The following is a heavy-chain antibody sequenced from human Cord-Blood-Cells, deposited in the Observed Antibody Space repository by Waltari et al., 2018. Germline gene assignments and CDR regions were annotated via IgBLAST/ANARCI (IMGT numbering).Heavy chain of an antibody. CDR2: MNPNRGNT. CDR3: ARGRIAAADDAFDI. J-gene: IGHJ3*02. D-gene: IGHD6-13*01. Sequence: QVQLVQSGAEVKKPGASVKVSCKASGYTFTSYDINWVRQATGKGLEWMGWMNPNRGNTGYAQKFQGRVTITRNTSISTAYMELSSLRSEDTAVYYCARGRIAAADDAFDIWGQGTMVTVSS. CDR1: GYTFTSYD. V-gene: IGHV1-8*03.